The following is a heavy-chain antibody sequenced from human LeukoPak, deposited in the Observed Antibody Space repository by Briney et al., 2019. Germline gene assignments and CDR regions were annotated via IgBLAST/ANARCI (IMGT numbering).Heavy chain of an antibody. Sequence: KPGGSLRLSCAASGFIFSNAWMSWVRQAPGKGLEWVCRIKSKTHGETTDYAAPVKGRFTISRDDSKNTLYLQMNSLKTEDTAVYYCTDIGGSTLWGQGTLVTVSS. D-gene: IGHD2-15*01. CDR3: TDIGGSTL. CDR1: GFIFSNAW. J-gene: IGHJ4*02. V-gene: IGHV3-15*01. CDR2: IKSKTHGETT.